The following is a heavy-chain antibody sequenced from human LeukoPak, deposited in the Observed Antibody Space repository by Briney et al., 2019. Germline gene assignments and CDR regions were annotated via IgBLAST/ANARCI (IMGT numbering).Heavy chain of an antibody. J-gene: IGHJ6*03. V-gene: IGHV4-34*01. CDR2: ISHEGDS. CDR3: ARGRNYVSDFYFDV. Sequence: SETLSLTCAVYGVSLRGYYCSWIRQSPEKGLEWIGEISHEGDSIYNPSLKSRLTLSVDMSKNQFSLKLRSVTAADTAVYYCARGRNYVSDFYFDVWGKGTTVIVSS. CDR1: GVSLRGYY. D-gene: IGHD1-7*01.